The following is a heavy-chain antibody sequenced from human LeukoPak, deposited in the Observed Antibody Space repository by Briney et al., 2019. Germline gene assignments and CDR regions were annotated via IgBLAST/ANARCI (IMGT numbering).Heavy chain of an antibody. CDR3: ARGWNTTPRSGFDI. Sequence: GGSLRLSCAASEFTISRYWMHWVSQAPGKGLVWVSNINNDGSITTYADSVKGRFTISRDNVKNTLFLQMNSLGAEDTALYYCARGWNTTPRSGFDIWGLGTMVTVSS. D-gene: IGHD1/OR15-1a*01. CDR1: EFTISRYW. J-gene: IGHJ3*02. CDR2: INNDGSIT. V-gene: IGHV3-74*01.